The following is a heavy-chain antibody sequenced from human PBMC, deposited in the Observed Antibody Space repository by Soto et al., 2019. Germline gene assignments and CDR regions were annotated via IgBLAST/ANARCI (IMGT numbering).Heavy chain of an antibody. V-gene: IGHV1-18*01. CDR3: ARDRNWVDP. J-gene: IGHJ5*02. Sequence: QVQLVQSGAEVKKPGASVKVSCKASGYTFTSYGISWVRQAPGQGLEWMGWMSTSNGNTNYAQKLQGRVTMTTDTSTSTANMELRSLRPDDTAVYFCARDRNWVDPWGQGTLVSVS. CDR2: MSTSNGNT. CDR1: GYTFTSYG.